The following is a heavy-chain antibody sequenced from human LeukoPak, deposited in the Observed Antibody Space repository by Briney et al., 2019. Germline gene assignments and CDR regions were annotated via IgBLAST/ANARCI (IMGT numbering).Heavy chain of an antibody. V-gene: IGHV3-53*01. CDR1: GFTVSTNY. Sequence: PGGSLRLSCAASGFTVSTNYMSWVRQAPGKGLDWVSVIYGGGSTYYADSVKGRFAISRDNSKNTLYLQMNSLRAEETAVYYCARALRFGELLYWGQGTLVTVSS. CDR3: ARALRFGELLY. J-gene: IGHJ4*02. CDR2: IYGGGST. D-gene: IGHD3-10*01.